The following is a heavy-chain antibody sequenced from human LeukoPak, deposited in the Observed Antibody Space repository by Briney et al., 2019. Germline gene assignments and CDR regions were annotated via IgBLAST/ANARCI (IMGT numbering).Heavy chain of an antibody. Sequence: SETLSLTCTVSGGSISSGSYNWGWIRQPPGKGLEWIGSISYSGNTNYNPSLKSRVTISVDRSKNEFSLKLTSVTAADTAVYYCARVGDFSGRSYGYWNAFDIWGQGTMVTVSS. CDR3: ARVGDFSGRSYGYWNAFDI. CDR2: ISYSGNT. J-gene: IGHJ3*02. CDR1: GGSISSGSYN. V-gene: IGHV4-39*07. D-gene: IGHD5-18*01.